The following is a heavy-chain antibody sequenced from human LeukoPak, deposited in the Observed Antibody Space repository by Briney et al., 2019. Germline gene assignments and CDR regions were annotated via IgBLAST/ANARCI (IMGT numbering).Heavy chain of an antibody. Sequence: SVKVSCKASGYAFTGYYMHWVRQAPGQGLEWMGGIIPIFGTANYAQKFQGRVTITADESTSTAYMELSSLRSEDTAVYYCARGESIGYCSSTSCYAAPGDWGQGTLVTVSS. V-gene: IGHV1-69*13. CDR2: IIPIFGTA. CDR3: ARGESIGYCSSTSCYAAPGD. J-gene: IGHJ4*02. D-gene: IGHD2-2*03. CDR1: GYAFTGYY.